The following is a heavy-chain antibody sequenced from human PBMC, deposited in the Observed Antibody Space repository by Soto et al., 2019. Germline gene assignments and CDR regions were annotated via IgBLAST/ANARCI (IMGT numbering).Heavy chain of an antibody. CDR1: GFTFSSYA. V-gene: IGHV3-30-3*01. CDR2: ISYDGSNK. CDR3: ARDQEGYSYALGGMDV. Sequence: QVQLVESGGGVVQPGRSLRLSCAASGFTFSSYAMHWVRQAPGKGLEWVAVISYDGSNKYYADSVKGRFTISRDNSKNTLYLQMNSLRAEDRAVYYCARDQEGYSYALGGMDVWGQGTTVTVSS. J-gene: IGHJ6*02. D-gene: IGHD5-18*01.